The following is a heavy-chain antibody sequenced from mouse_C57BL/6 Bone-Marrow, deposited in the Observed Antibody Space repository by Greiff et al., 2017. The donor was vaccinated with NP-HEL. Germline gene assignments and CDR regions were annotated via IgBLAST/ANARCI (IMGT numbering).Heavy chain of an antibody. Sequence: QVQLQQSGAELVKPGASVKISCKASGYAFSSYWMNWVKQRPGKGLEWIGQIYPGDGDTNYNGKFKGKATLTADKSSSPAYMQLSSLTSEDSAVYFCARGDLYYGSPFAYWGQGTLVTVSA. CDR3: ARGDLYYGSPFAY. D-gene: IGHD1-1*01. CDR2: IYPGDGDT. J-gene: IGHJ3*01. V-gene: IGHV1-80*01. CDR1: GYAFSSYW.